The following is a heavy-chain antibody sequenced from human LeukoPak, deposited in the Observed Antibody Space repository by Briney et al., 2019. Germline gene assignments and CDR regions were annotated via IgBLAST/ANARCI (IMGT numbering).Heavy chain of an antibody. J-gene: IGHJ6*04. CDR2: IYTSGGT. Sequence: SQTLSLTCTVSGGSIISDNYYWSWIRQPAGKGLEWIGRIYTSGGTNYNPSLKSRVTISVDTSKNQFSLKLSSVTAADTAVYYCARMGRDGVADVWGKGTTVTVSS. CDR3: ARMGRDGVADV. V-gene: IGHV4-61*02. D-gene: IGHD3-3*01. CDR1: GGSIISDNYY.